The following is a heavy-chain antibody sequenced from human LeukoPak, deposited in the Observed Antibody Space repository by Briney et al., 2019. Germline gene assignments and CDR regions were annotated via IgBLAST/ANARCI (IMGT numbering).Heavy chain of an antibody. CDR1: GFTFSSYG. V-gene: IGHV3-23*01. CDR3: AKGYYGSGSYLGYSDWYFDL. D-gene: IGHD3-10*01. CDR2: ISGSGGST. Sequence: GGSLRLSCAASGFTFSSYGMSWVRQAPGKGLEWVSAISGSGGSTYYADSVKGRFTISRDNSKNTLYLQMNSLRAEDTAVYYCAKGYYGSGSYLGYSDWYFDLWGRGTLVTVSS. J-gene: IGHJ2*01.